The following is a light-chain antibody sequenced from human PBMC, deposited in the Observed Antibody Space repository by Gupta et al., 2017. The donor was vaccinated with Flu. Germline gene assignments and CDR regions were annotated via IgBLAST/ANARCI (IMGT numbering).Light chain of an antibody. CDR3: QSADSSGTYHVV. V-gene: IGLV3-25*02. J-gene: IGLJ2*01. CDR2: EDS. Sequence: SYDLTQPPPVSVSPGQTARITCSGDALPKQAAYWYQQKPGQAPVLVIYEDSERPSGTPERFSRSSSGTTVTLTISGVQAEDEADYYCQSADSSGTYHVVFGGGTKLTVL. CDR1: ALPKQA.